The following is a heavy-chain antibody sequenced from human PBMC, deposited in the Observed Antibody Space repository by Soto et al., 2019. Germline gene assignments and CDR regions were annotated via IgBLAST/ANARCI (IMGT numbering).Heavy chain of an antibody. CDR2: ISSSSSYI. D-gene: IGHD2-2*01. CDR3: VRGGEMIVVVPAAMYFDY. CDR1: GFTFSSYS. V-gene: IGHV3-21*01. Sequence: GGSLRLSCAASGFTFSSYSMNWVRQAPGKGLEWVSSISSSSSYIYYADSVKGRFTISRDNAKNSLYLQMNSLRAEDTAVYYCVRGGEMIVVVPAAMYFDYWGQGTLVTVSS. J-gene: IGHJ4*02.